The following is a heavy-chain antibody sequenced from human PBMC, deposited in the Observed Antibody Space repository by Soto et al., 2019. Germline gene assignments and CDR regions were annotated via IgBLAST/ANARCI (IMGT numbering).Heavy chain of an antibody. V-gene: IGHV3-23*01. D-gene: IGHD2-15*01. CDR2: ISGSGGST. Sequence: GGSLRLSCAASGFTFSRYAMSWVRQAPGKGLEWVSAISGSGGSTYYADSVKGRFTISRDNSKNTLYLQVNSLRDEDTAPYYCAQVALNYCSGGSCGGMDVSAAGTTVTVYS. CDR1: GFTFSRYA. CDR3: AQVALNYCSGGSCGGMDV. J-gene: IGHJ6*04.